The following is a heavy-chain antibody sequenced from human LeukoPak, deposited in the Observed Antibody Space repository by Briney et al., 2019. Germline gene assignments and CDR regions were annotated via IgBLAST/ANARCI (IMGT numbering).Heavy chain of an antibody. Sequence: GASVKVSCKASGYTFTSYYMHWVRQAPGQGLEWMGIINPSGGSASYAQKFQGRITMTRDTSATTVYMELSSLTSEDTAVYYCARGLGSGSYYRYWGQGTLVTVSS. D-gene: IGHD3-10*01. CDR3: ARGLGSGSYYRY. CDR1: GYTFTSYY. CDR2: INPSGGSA. J-gene: IGHJ4*02. V-gene: IGHV1-46*01.